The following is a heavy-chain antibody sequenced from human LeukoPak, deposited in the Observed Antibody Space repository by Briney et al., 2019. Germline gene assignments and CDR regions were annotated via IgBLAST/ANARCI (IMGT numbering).Heavy chain of an antibody. CDR2: TSGSGSDT. Sequence: GGSLRVSCAASGFIFSDYYMTWIRQAPGKGLEWLSYTSGSGSDTNYADSVKGRFTTSRDNAKNSLYLQMNSLRAEDTAVYYCARVGSIAAAGTPDYWGQGTLVTVPS. J-gene: IGHJ4*02. V-gene: IGHV3-11*06. CDR3: ARVGSIAAAGTPDY. CDR1: GFIFSDYY. D-gene: IGHD6-13*01.